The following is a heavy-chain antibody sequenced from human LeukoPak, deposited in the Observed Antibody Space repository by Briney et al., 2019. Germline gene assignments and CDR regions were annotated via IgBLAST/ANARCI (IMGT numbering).Heavy chain of an antibody. Sequence: SETLSLTCAVYGGSFSGYYWSWIRQPPGKGLEWIGEINHSGSPNYNPSLKSRVTISVDTSKNQFSLKLSSVTAADTAVYYCARAVGYCSGGSCYSGWFDPWGQGTLVTVSS. CDR3: ARAVGYCSGGSCYSGWFDP. D-gene: IGHD2-15*01. CDR1: GGSFSGYY. V-gene: IGHV4-34*01. CDR2: INHSGSP. J-gene: IGHJ5*02.